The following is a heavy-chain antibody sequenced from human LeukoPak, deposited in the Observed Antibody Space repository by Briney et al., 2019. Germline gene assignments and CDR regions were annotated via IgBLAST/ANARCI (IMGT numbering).Heavy chain of an antibody. J-gene: IGHJ5*02. CDR1: GYSFTSHY. Sequence: ASVKVSCKASGYSFTSHYMHWVRQAPGQGREWLGLINPSGSSTLYAQKFQGRVTMTRDMSTTTDYMELSSLRSEDTAVYYCARCRLAVRAQANWFDPWGQGTLVTVSS. CDR2: INPSGSST. CDR3: ARCRLAVRAQANWFDP. V-gene: IGHV1-46*01. D-gene: IGHD3-10*01.